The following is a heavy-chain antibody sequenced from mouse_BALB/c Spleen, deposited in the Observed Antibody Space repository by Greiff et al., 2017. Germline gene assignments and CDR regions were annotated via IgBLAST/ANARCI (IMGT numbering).Heavy chain of an antibody. J-gene: IGHJ3*01. CDR2: IWAGGST. D-gene: IGHD2-14*01. CDR3: ARDRGNYRYIAY. CDR1: GFSLTSYG. Sequence: QVQLKESGPGLVAPSQSLSITCTVSGFSLTSYGVHWVRQPPGKGLEWLGVIWAGGSTNYNSALMSRLSISKDNSKSQVFLKMNSLQTDDTAMYYCARDRGNYRYIAYWGQGTLVTVSA. V-gene: IGHV2-9*02.